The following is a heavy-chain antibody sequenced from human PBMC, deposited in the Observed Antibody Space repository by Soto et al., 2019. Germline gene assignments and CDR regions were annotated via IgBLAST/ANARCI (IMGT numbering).Heavy chain of an antibody. CDR1: GFRFDGYA. CDR3: ARIRFAVVLRPDFDY. V-gene: IGHV3-9*01. J-gene: IGHJ4*01. D-gene: IGHD3-3*01. CDR2: ISWNSGSI. Sequence: SLRLSCAASGFRFDGYAMHWVRQVPGKGLEWVSGISWNSGSIAYADSVKGRFTISRDNAKNSLYLQMNSLRAEDTAVYYCARIRFAVVLRPDFDYWGQGTMVTVSS.